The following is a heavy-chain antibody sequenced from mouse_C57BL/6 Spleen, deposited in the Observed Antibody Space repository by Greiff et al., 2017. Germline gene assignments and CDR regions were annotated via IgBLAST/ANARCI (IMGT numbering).Heavy chain of an antibody. J-gene: IGHJ1*03. D-gene: IGHD1-1*01. CDR3: ASITTVVAKNWYFDV. Sequence: VHLVESGAELARPGASVKLSCKASGYTFTSYGISWVKQRTGQGLEWIGEIYPRSGNTYYNEKFKGKATLTADKSSSTAYMELRSLTSEDSAISFCASITTVVAKNWYFDVWGTGTTVAVAS. CDR1: GYTFTSYG. V-gene: IGHV1-81*01. CDR2: IYPRSGNT.